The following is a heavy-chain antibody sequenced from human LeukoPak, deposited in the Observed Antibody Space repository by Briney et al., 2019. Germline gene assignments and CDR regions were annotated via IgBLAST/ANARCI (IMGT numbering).Heavy chain of an antibody. Sequence: SETLSLTCTVSGGSISSYYWSWIRQPPGKGLEWIGYIYYSGSTNYNPSLKSRATISVDTSKNQFSLKLSSVTAADTAVYYCARGRYSSSWTSYFDYWGQGTLVTVSS. CDR2: IYYSGST. CDR1: GGSISSYY. J-gene: IGHJ4*02. D-gene: IGHD6-13*01. V-gene: IGHV4-59*01. CDR3: ARGRYSSSWTSYFDY.